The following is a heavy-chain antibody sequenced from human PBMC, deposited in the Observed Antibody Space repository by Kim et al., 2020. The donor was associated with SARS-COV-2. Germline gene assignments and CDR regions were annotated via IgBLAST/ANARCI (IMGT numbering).Heavy chain of an antibody. V-gene: IGHV4-4*07. Sequence: TDTNPPLKGRVTRSVDTSKNQFSLKRTSVTAADTAVYYCAREGRSTIPGYWGQGTLVAVSS. J-gene: IGHJ4*02. CDR3: AREGRSTIPGY. CDR2: T. D-gene: IGHD2-2*01.